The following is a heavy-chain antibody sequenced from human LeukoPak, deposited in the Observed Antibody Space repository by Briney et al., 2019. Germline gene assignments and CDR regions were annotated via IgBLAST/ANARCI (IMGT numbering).Heavy chain of an antibody. Sequence: ASVKVSCEASGYTFTSYAMNWVRQAPGQGLEWMGWINTNTGNPTYAQGFTGRFVFSLDTSVSTAYLQISSLKAEDTAVYYCARESVVVVAATPGDLVDYWGQGTLVTVSS. CDR2: INTNTGNP. V-gene: IGHV7-4-1*02. J-gene: IGHJ4*02. CDR1: GYTFTSYA. CDR3: ARESVVVVAATPGDLVDY. D-gene: IGHD2-15*01.